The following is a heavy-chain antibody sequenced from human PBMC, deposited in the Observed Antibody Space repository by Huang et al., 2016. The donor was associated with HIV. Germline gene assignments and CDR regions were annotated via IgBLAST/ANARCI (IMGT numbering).Heavy chain of an antibody. Sequence: EVQLVESGGGLVQPGGSLRLSCAASGFSISSYWMHWVRQAPGKGLGGGSRINSEGGSTSYAASVKGRFTISRDNAKNTLYLQMNSLRAEDTAVYYCARDPRIQSWLNFFDYWGQGTLVSVSS. CDR3: ARDPRIQSWLNFFDY. CDR1: GFSISSYW. V-gene: IGHV3-74*01. CDR2: INSEGGST. J-gene: IGHJ4*02. D-gene: IGHD3-22*01.